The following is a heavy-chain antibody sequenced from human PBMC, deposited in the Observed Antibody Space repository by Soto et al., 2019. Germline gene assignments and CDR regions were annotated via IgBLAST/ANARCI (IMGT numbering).Heavy chain of an antibody. CDR2: ISGGGDST. Sequence: GGSLRLSCAASGFTFSNYAMSWVRQAPGKGLEWVSTISGGGDSTYYADSVKGRFTISRDNSKNTLYLQVNSLRAEDTAAYYCAKRSPTPAAMRSPFDYWGQGTLVTVSS. CDR3: AKRSPTPAAMRSPFDY. J-gene: IGHJ4*02. D-gene: IGHD2-2*01. V-gene: IGHV3-23*01. CDR1: GFTFSNYA.